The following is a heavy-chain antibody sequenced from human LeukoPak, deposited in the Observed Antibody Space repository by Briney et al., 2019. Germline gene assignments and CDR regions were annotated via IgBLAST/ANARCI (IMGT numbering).Heavy chain of an antibody. CDR2: INSDGSST. CDR3: AKGGGSYFQDAFDI. Sequence: GGSLRLSCAASGFTFSSYRMHWVRQAPGKGLVWVSRINSDGSSTNYADSVKGRFTISRDNAKNTLYLQMNSLRAEDTAVYYCAKGGGSYFQDAFDIWGQGTMVTVSS. CDR1: GFTFSSYR. D-gene: IGHD1-26*01. J-gene: IGHJ3*02. V-gene: IGHV3-74*01.